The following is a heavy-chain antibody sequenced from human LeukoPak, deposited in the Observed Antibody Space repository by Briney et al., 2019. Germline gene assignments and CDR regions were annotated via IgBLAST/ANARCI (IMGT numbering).Heavy chain of an antibody. CDR3: AREAAGIYYYYMDV. CDR1: GFTFSSYS. D-gene: IGHD1-14*01. CDR2: IKQDGSEK. J-gene: IGHJ6*03. V-gene: IGHV3-7*01. Sequence: PGGSLRLSCAASGFTFSSYSMNWVRQAPGKGLEWVANIKQDGSEKYYVDSVKGRFTISRDNAKNSLYLQMNSLRAEDTAVYYCAREAAGIYYYYMDVWGKGTTVTVSS.